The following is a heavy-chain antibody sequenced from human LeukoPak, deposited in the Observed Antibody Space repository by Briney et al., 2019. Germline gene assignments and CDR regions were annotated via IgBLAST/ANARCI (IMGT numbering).Heavy chain of an antibody. V-gene: IGHV4-39*01. J-gene: IGHJ4*02. CDR3: ARLHPPRRSGSYYYFDY. CDR1: GGSISSSSYY. Sequence: SETLSLTCTVSGGSISSSSYYWGWIRQPPGKGLEWIGSIYYSGSTYYNPSLKSRVTISVDTSKNQFSLKLSSVTAADTAVYYCARLHPPRRSGSYYYFDYWGQGTLVTVSS. D-gene: IGHD1-26*01. CDR2: IYYSGST.